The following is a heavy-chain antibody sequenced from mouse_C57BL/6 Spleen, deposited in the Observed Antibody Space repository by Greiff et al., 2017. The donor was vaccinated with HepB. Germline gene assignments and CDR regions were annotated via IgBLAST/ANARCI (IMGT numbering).Heavy chain of an antibody. CDR2: ISSGSSTI. J-gene: IGHJ3*01. CDR3: ASFPPY. V-gene: IGHV5-17*01. CDR1: GFTFSDYG. Sequence: EVHLVESGGGLVKPGGSLKLSCAASGFTFSDYGMHWVRQAPEKGLEWVAYISSGSSTIYYADTVKGRFTISRDNAKNTLFLQMTSLRSEDTAMYYCASFPPYWGQGTLVTVSA.